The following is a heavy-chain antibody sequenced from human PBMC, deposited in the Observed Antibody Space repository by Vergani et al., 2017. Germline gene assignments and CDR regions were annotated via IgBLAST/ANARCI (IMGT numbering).Heavy chain of an antibody. V-gene: IGHV5-51*01. CDR2: IYPGDSDT. CDR1: GYSFTSYW. J-gene: IGHJ6*02. CDR3: ARLNSPDYDITGYYYYGMDV. Sequence: EVQLVQSGAEVKKPGESLKISCKGSGYSFTSYWIGWVRQMPGKGLEWMGIIYPGDSDTRYSPSFQGQVTIPADKSISTAYLQWSSLKASDTAMYYCARLNSPDYDITGYYYYGMDVWGQGTTVTVSS. D-gene: IGHD3-9*01.